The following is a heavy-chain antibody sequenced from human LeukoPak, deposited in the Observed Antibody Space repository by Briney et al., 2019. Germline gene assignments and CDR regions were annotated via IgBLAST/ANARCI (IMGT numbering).Heavy chain of an antibody. CDR1: GFTFSNYA. Sequence: GGSLRLSCAASGFTFSNYAMGWVRQAPGKGLGWVSSISPSGETTYYADSVKGRFTISRDNSQNTLYLQMSSLRAEDAAEYFCAEETRVEYGGAFDYWGQGTLVTVSS. V-gene: IGHV3-23*01. CDR2: ISPSGETT. J-gene: IGHJ4*02. D-gene: IGHD4-17*01. CDR3: AEETRVEYGGAFDY.